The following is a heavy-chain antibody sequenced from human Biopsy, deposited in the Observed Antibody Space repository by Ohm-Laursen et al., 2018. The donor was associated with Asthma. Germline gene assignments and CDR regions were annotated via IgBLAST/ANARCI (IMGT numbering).Heavy chain of an antibody. J-gene: IGHJ6*04. Sequence: ASVKVSCKASGYTFINYAIHWVRQAPGHSLEWMGWINAANGNTKYSQKFQGRLTISRDTSASTAYMDLSSLRSEDTAVYYCARGYSGSDRIVYYYSGLEVWGKGTTVTASS. V-gene: IGHV1-3*01. D-gene: IGHD5-12*01. CDR2: INAANGNT. CDR1: GYTFINYA. CDR3: ARGYSGSDRIVYYYSGLEV.